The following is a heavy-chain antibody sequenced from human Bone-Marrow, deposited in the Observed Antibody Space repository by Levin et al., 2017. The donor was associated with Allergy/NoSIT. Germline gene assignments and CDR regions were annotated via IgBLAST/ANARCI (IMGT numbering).Heavy chain of an antibody. V-gene: IGHV4-39*07. J-gene: IGHJ4*02. D-gene: IGHD6-13*01. Sequence: SETLSLTCTVSGGFMRSSSYYWAWIRQPPGKGLEWIGTIYYSGSTHYNPSLKSRVTMSVDTSKNQFSLKLNSVTAADTAVYYCAREIAAATLEFDYWGQGTLVTVSS. CDR1: GGFMRSSSYY. CDR2: IYYSGST. CDR3: AREIAAATLEFDY.